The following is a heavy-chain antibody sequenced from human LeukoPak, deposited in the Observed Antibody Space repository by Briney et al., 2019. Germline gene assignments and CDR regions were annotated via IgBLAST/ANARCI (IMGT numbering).Heavy chain of an antibody. V-gene: IGHV4-30-2*01. CDR2: IYHSGST. CDR3: ARQTGIAQFDY. J-gene: IGHJ4*02. Sequence: SQTLSLTCAVSGGSISSGGYSWGWIRQPPGKGLEWIGYIYHSGSTYYNPSLKSRVTISVDRSKNQFSLKLSSVTAADTAVYYCARQTGIAQFDYWGQGTLVTVSS. D-gene: IGHD1-1*01. CDR1: GGSISSGGYS.